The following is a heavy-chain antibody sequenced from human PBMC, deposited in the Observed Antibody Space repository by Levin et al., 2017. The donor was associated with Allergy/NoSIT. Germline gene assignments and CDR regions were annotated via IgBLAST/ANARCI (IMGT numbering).Heavy chain of an antibody. J-gene: IGHJ3*02. Sequence: KTSETLSLTCNVSGGSISGYYRSWIRQPPGKGLEWIGYISDSGTTDYNPSLKSRVTISEDTSKNQFSLKLSSLTAADTAVYYCARDVAVNEHYVAFDIWGQGTMVTVSS. D-gene: IGHD4-17*01. CDR1: GGSISGYY. CDR3: ARDVAVNEHYVAFDI. CDR2: ISDSGTT. V-gene: IGHV4-59*01.